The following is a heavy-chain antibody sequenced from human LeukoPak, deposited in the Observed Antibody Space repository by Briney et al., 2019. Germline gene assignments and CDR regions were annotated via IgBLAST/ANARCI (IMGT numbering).Heavy chain of an antibody. CDR3: ARQEPEYYNNPPDSYFDI. CDR1: GYVFASSW. V-gene: IGHV5-51*01. D-gene: IGHD3-10*01. J-gene: IGHJ2*01. CDR2: VFPGNSET. Sequence: GESLNISCQGFGYVFASSWIGWVRQTPGKGLECMGMVFPGNSETRYSPSFQAQVTMSADNSISTDYLQWHSLTASDTAMYSCARQEPEYYNNPPDSYFDIWGRGTLVTVSS.